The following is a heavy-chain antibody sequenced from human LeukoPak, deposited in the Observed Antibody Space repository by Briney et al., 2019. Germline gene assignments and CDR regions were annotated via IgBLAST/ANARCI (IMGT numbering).Heavy chain of an antibody. CDR2: IYYSGST. CDR3: ARGALMTTVTSTNWFDP. Sequence: SQTLSLTCTVSGGSISSGGYYWSWIRQHPGKGLEWIGYIYYSGSTYYNPSLKSRVTISVDTSKNQFSPKLSSVTAADTAVYYCARGALMTTVTSTNWFDPWGQGTLVTVSS. CDR1: GGSISSGGYY. D-gene: IGHD4-17*01. V-gene: IGHV4-31*03. J-gene: IGHJ5*02.